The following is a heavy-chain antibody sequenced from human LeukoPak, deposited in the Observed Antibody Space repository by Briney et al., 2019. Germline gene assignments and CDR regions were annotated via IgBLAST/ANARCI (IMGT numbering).Heavy chain of an antibody. V-gene: IGHV2-5*01. Sequence: ESGPTLVNPTQTLTLTCTFSGFSLDTSEVGVSWIRQPPGEALEWLALIYWNDDKRYSPSLKSGLTITKDTSRNQVVLTMTNTDPVDTATYYCATLGGDYWGQGTLVTVSS. CDR3: ATLGGDY. D-gene: IGHD7-27*01. CDR2: IYWNDDK. CDR1: GFSLDTSEVG. J-gene: IGHJ4*02.